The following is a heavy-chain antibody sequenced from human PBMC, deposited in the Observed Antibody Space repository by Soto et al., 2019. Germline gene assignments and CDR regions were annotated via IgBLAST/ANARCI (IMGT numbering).Heavy chain of an antibody. Sequence: ASVKVSCKASGYTFTSYYMHWVRQAPGQGLEWMGIINPSGGSTSYAQKFQGRVTMTRDTSTSTVYMELSSLRSEDTAVYYCARAVRDDFWSGYYTFWFDPSGQGTLVTVSS. V-gene: IGHV1-46*03. D-gene: IGHD3-3*01. J-gene: IGHJ5*02. CDR1: GYTFTSYY. CDR3: ARAVRDDFWSGYYTFWFDP. CDR2: INPSGGST.